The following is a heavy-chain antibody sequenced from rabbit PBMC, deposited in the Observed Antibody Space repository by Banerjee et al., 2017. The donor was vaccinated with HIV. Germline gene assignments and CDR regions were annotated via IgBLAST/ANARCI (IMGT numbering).Heavy chain of an antibody. CDR3: ARSGNL. CDR1: GFDFSSYG. CDR2: INTGSGST. D-gene: IGHD1-1*01. Sequence: QSLEESGGDLVKPGASLKLSCVASGFDFSSYGVGWVRQAPGKGLEWIGCINTGSGSTYYASWAKGRFTISKTSSTTVTLQMTSLTAADTATYFCARSGNLWGPGTLVTVS. J-gene: IGHJ4*01. V-gene: IGHV1S40*01.